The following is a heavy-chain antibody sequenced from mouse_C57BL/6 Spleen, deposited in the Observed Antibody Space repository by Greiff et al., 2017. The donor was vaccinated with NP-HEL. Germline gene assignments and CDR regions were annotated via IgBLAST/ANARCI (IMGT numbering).Heavy chain of an antibody. CDR1: GYAFSSSW. D-gene: IGHD2-1*01. V-gene: IGHV1-82*01. J-gene: IGHJ4*01. Sequence: LVESGPELVKPGASVKISCKASGYAFSSSWMNWVKQRPGKGLEWIGRIYPGDGDTNYNGKFKGKATLTADKSSSTAYMQLSSLTSEDSAVYFCANYGNLDYYAMDYWGQGTSVTVSS. CDR3: ANYGNLDYYAMDY. CDR2: IYPGDGDT.